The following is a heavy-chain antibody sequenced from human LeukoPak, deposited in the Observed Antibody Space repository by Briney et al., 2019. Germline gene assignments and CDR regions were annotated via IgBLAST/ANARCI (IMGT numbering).Heavy chain of an antibody. CDR1: GGSISSGGYY. J-gene: IGHJ4*02. V-gene: IGHV4-31*03. CDR2: IYYSGST. CDR3: ARANHDDYGDYFDY. D-gene: IGHD4-17*01. Sequence: SETLSLTRTVSGGSISSGGYYWSWIRQHPGKGLEWIGYIYYSGSTYYNPSLKSRVTISVDTSKNQFSLKLSSVTAADTAVYYCARANHDDYGDYFDYWGQGTLVTVSS.